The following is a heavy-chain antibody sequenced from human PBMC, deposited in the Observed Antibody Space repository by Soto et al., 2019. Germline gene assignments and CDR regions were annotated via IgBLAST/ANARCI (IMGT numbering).Heavy chain of an antibody. CDR1: GGSISSSSYY. CDR2: IYYSGST. V-gene: IGHV4-39*01. J-gene: IGHJ4*02. CDR3: ARHSPGRTPANY. D-gene: IGHD6-25*01. Sequence: QLQLQESGTGLVKPSETLSLTCTVSGGSISSSSYYWGWIRQPPGKGLEWIGSIYYSGSTYYNPALKSRVTISVDTSKNQFSLKLSSVTAADTAVYYCARHSPGRTPANYWGQGTLVTVSS.